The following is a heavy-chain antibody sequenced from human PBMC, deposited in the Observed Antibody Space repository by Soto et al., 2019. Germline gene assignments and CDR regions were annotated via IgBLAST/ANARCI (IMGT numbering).Heavy chain of an antibody. CDR2: INEDGRST. Sequence: EVQLVESGGGLVQPGGSLRLSCAASGISLSAYWMHWVRQVPGKGLEWIARINEDGRSTSYMDSVKGRFTISRDNARDTLYLQMNRLRLEDTAVYYCARGWMERLPRQPPSDYWGQGTLVTVSS. V-gene: IGHV3-74*01. J-gene: IGHJ4*02. D-gene: IGHD3-3*01. CDR3: ARGWMERLPRQPPSDY. CDR1: GISLSAYW.